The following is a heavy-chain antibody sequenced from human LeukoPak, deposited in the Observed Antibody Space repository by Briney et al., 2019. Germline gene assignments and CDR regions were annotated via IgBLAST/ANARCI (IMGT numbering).Heavy chain of an antibody. Sequence: PGGSLRLSCTHSGFTFSMYWMSWVRQAPGKGLEWLASIKPDGSAAIYVDSMKGRFTISRDNAKNSLYLQMSSLTVEDTAVYYCATHSDWRFDFWGQGTLVTVSS. D-gene: IGHD6-19*01. CDR3: ATHSDWRFDF. V-gene: IGHV3-7*01. CDR2: IKPDGSAA. CDR1: GFTFSMYW. J-gene: IGHJ4*02.